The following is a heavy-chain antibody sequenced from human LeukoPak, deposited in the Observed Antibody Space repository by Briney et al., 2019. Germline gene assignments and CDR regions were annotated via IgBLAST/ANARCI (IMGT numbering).Heavy chain of an antibody. CDR2: IWYDGSNK. V-gene: IGHV3-33*01. J-gene: IGHJ6*02. D-gene: IGHD4-17*01. Sequence: PGRSLRLSCAASGFTFSSYGMHWVRQAPGKGLEWVAVIWYDGSNKYYADSVKGRFTISRDNSKNTLYLQMNSLRAEDTAVYYCARDRGRYGDYVGTYYYGMDVWGQGATVTVSS. CDR1: GFTFSSYG. CDR3: ARDRGRYGDYVGTYYYGMDV.